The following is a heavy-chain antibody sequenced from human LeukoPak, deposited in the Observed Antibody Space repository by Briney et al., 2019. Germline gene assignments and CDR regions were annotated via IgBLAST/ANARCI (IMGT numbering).Heavy chain of an antibody. CDR1: GFTFSSYA. CDR3: AAGREGAVTRILEY. Sequence: GGSLTLSCAASGFTFSSYAMHWVRQAAGKGLEWVALISYDGSRKYFADSVKGRFTISRDNSKNTLYLQMDSLRAEDTAVYYCAAGREGAVTRILEYWGQGTLVTVTS. CDR2: ISYDGSRK. J-gene: IGHJ4*02. D-gene: IGHD4-17*01. V-gene: IGHV3-30*04.